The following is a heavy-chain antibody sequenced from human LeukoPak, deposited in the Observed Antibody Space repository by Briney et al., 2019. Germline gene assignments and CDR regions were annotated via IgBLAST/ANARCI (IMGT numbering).Heavy chain of an antibody. CDR2: INPNSGGT. V-gene: IGHV1-2*06. Sequence: GASVKVSCKASGYTFTGYYMHWVRQAPGRGLEWMGRINPNSGGTNYAQKFQGRVTMTRDTSISTAYMELSRLRSDDTAVYYCARPQTRDGYNFLGHWGQGTLVTVSS. D-gene: IGHD5-24*01. CDR3: ARPQTRDGYNFLGH. CDR1: GYTFTGYY. J-gene: IGHJ4*02.